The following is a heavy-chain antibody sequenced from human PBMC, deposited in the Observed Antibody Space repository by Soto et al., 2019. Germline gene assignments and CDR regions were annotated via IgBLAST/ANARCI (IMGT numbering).Heavy chain of an antibody. V-gene: IGHV4-39*01. CDR1: SGSISSSSYY. J-gene: IGHJ4*02. CDR2: IYYGGST. D-gene: IGHD3-3*01. CDR3: ARHPPAISISDH. Sequence: QLQLQESGPGLVKPSETLSLTCTVSSGSISSSSYYWGWIRQPPGKGLEWIGSIYYGGSTYYNPSLKSRVTLSVDTSTNHFSLKLSSVTAADTAVYYCARHPPAISISDHWGQGTLVTVSS.